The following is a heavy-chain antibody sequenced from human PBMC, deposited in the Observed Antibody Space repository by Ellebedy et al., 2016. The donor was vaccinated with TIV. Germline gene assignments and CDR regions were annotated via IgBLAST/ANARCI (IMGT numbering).Heavy chain of an antibody. CDR1: GFTFSNCG. CDR3: AREMLGGGYSFVTDH. CDR2: VSYDGKNK. J-gene: IGHJ4*02. Sequence: GGSLRLSCVASGFTFSNCGMHWVRQAPGKGLEWVAVVSYDGKNKYHADSVKGRFTISRDDSKNTLYLEVNSLRVEETAVYYCAREMLGGGYSFVTDHWGQGTLVTVSS. V-gene: IGHV3-30*03. D-gene: IGHD5-18*01.